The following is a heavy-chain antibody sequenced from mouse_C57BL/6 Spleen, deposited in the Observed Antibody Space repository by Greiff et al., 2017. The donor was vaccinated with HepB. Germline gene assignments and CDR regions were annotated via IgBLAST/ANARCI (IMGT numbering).Heavy chain of an antibody. CDR1: GFTFSSYA. V-gene: IGHV5-4*01. D-gene: IGHD2-2*01. CDR3: ARGGYEGPFAY. CDR2: ISDGGSYT. Sequence: EVQVVESGGGLVKPGGSLKLSCAASGFTFSSYAMSWVRQTPEKRLEWVATISDGGSYTYYPDNVKGRFTISRDNAKNNLYLQMSHLKSEDTAMYYCARGGYEGPFAYWGQGTLVTVSA. J-gene: IGHJ3*01.